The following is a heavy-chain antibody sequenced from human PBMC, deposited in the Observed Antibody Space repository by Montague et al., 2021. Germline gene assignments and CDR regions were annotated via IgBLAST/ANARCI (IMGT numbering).Heavy chain of an antibody. V-gene: IGHV3-23*01. D-gene: IGHD3-10*01. CDR3: ATRGTIVRGVISPQYFDY. J-gene: IGHJ4*02. Sequence: SLRLSCAVSTSTFRTYVMSRVRQAPGTGLEWLSSIGGSGDDTHYADSVKGRFTISRDISRKTLYLQMDSLTAEDTAVYFGATRGTIVRGVISPQYFDYWGQGTQVTVSS. CDR2: IGGSGDDT. CDR1: TSTFRTYV.